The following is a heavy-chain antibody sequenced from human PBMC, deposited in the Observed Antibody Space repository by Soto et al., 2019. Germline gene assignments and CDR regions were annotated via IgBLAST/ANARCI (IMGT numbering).Heavy chain of an antibody. CDR3: ARVSRYYYDSNLVNAFDI. Sequence: QVQLQESGPGLVKPSQTLSLTCTVSGGSISSGGYYWSWIRQHPGKGLEWIGYIYYSGSTYYNPSLKSRVTISEDTSKNQFSLKLSSVTAADTAVYYCARVSRYYYDSNLVNAFDIWGQGTMVTVSS. V-gene: IGHV4-31*03. D-gene: IGHD3-22*01. CDR2: IYYSGST. J-gene: IGHJ3*02. CDR1: GGSISSGGYY.